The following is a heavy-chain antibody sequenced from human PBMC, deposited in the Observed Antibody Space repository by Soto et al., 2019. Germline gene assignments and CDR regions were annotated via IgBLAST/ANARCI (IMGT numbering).Heavy chain of an antibody. V-gene: IGHV4-39*01. CDR1: GGSISSSSYY. CDR3: ARLGARIAAADHPGGMDV. Sequence: SETLSLTCTVSGGSISSSSYYWGWIRQPPGKGLEWIGSIYYSGSTYYNPSLKSRVTISVDTSKNQFSLKLSSVTAADTAVYYCARLGARIAAADHPGGMDVWGQGTTVTVSS. D-gene: IGHD6-13*01. CDR2: IYYSGST. J-gene: IGHJ6*02.